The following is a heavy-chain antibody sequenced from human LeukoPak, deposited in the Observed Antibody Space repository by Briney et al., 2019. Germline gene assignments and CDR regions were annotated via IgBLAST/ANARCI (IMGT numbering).Heavy chain of an antibody. CDR1: GFTFSSYA. J-gene: IGHJ6*02. CDR2: ISGSGGST. D-gene: IGHD2-2*01. Sequence: QPGASLRLSCAASGFTFSSYAMSWVRQAPGKGLEWVSAISGSGGSTYYADSVKGRFTISRDNSKNTLYLQMNSPRAEDTAVYYCAKADVVVPAEGYYYYGMDVWGQGTTVTVSS. V-gene: IGHV3-23*01. CDR3: AKADVVVPAEGYYYYGMDV.